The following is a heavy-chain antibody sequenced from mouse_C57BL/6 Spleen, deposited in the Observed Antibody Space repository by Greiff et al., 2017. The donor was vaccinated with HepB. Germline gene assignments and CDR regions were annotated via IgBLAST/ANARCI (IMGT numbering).Heavy chain of an antibody. CDR2: ISYDGSN. V-gene: IGHV3-6*01. J-gene: IGHJ1*03. CDR1: GYSITSGYY. CDR3: ARGGGYYDYDRNFDV. D-gene: IGHD2-4*01. Sequence: ESGPGLVKPSQSLSLTCSVTGYSITSGYYWNWIRQFPGNKLEWMGYISYDGSNNYNPSLKNRISITRDTSKNQFFLKLNSVTTEDTATYYCARGGGYYDYDRNFDVWGTGTTVTVSS.